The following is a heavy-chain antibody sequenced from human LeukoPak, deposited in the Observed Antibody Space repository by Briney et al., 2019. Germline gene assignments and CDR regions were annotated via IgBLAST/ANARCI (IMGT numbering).Heavy chain of an antibody. J-gene: IGHJ4*02. CDR1: GFTFSSYT. CDR3: AMASYGSGSYYVPFDY. V-gene: IGHV3-30-3*01. D-gene: IGHD3-10*01. CDR2: ISYNGINK. Sequence: GGSLRLSCAASGFTFSSYTMHWVRQAPGKGLEWVALISYNGINKYYADSVKGRFTISRDNSKNTLYLQMNSLRAEDTAVYYCAMASYGSGSYYVPFDYWGQGTLVTVSS.